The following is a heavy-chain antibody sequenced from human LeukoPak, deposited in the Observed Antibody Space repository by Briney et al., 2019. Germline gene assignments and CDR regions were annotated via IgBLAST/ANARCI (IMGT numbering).Heavy chain of an antibody. V-gene: IGHV3-33*01. CDR2: IWYDGSNK. CDR1: GFTFSSYG. D-gene: IGHD2-2*01. CDR3: ARDGSVDCSSTSCPSGFDY. Sequence: GRSLRLSCAASGFTFSSYGMHWVRQAPGKGLEWVAVIWYDGSNKYHADSVKGRFTISRDNSKNTLYLQMNSLRAEDTAVYYCARDGSVDCSSTSCPSGFDYWGQGTLVTVSS. J-gene: IGHJ4*02.